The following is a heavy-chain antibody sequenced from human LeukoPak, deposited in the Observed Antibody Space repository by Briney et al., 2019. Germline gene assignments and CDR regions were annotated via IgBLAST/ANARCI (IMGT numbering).Heavy chain of an antibody. J-gene: IGHJ5*02. CDR3: ARDGDSSSNWFDP. V-gene: IGHV3-48*01. D-gene: IGHD6-6*01. Sequence: PGGSLRLSCAPSGFTFDNYAMHWVRQAPGKGLEWVSYISSSSSTIYYADSVKGRFTISRDNAKNSLYLQMNSLRAEDTAVYYCARDGDSSSNWFDPWGQGTLVTVSS. CDR2: ISSSSSTI. CDR1: GFTFDNYA.